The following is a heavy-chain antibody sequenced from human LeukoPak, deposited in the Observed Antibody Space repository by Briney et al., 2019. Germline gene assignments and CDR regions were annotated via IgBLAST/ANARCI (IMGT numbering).Heavy chain of an antibody. D-gene: IGHD2-2*02. V-gene: IGHV4-59*01. CDR1: GGSISSYY. CDR3: AKIVPAAIPDNWFDP. J-gene: IGHJ5*02. CDR2: IYYSGST. Sequence: PSETLSLTCTVSGGSISSYYWSRIRQPPGKGLEWIGYIYYSGSTNYNPSLKSRVTISVDTSKNQFSLKLSSVTAADTAVYYCAKIVPAAIPDNWFDPWGQGTLVTVSS.